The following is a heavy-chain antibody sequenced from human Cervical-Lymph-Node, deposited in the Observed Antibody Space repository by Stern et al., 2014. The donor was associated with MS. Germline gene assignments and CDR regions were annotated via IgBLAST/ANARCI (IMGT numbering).Heavy chain of an antibody. CDR2: FNPSGGKT. D-gene: IGHD1-1*01. CDR3: ARVLSLATSDS. Sequence: VQLVESGAELRKPGASVKISCEASGYTFTTYYMHWVRHAPGQGLEWVALFNPSGGKTTYAQRFQGRVTVTGDTSTSTVYMELTGLRSEDTAVYYCARVLSLATSDSWGQGTLVIVSS. J-gene: IGHJ4*02. V-gene: IGHV1-46*01. CDR1: GYTFTTYY.